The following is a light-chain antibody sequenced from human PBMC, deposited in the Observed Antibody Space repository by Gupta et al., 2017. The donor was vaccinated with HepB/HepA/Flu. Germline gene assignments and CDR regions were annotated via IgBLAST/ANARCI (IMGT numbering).Light chain of an antibody. V-gene: IGKV4-1*01. J-gene: IGKJ4*01. CDR1: QSVLYPSNNKNY. CDR3: QQYYSTPLT. CDR2: WAS. Sequence: DILMTQFPDSLAVSLGERATINCKSSQSVLYPSNNKNYLAWYQQKPGQPPKLLIYWASTRESGVPDRFSGSGSGTDFTLTISNLQAEDVAVYYCQQYYSTPLTFGGGTKVEIK.